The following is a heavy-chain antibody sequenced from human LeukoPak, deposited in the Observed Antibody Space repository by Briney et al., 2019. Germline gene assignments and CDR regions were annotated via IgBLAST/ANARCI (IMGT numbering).Heavy chain of an antibody. Sequence: ASVKVSCKASGYTFSSYDINWVRQATGQGLEWMGWTNPNSGNTGYAQKFQGRVTMTRNTSTSTAYVELSSLRSEDTAVYYCARGLYKGSWYAPYYYYYMDVWGKGTTVTVSS. CDR1: GYTFSSYD. J-gene: IGHJ6*03. D-gene: IGHD2-2*01. V-gene: IGHV1-8*01. CDR2: TNPNSGNT. CDR3: ARGLYKGSWYAPYYYYYMDV.